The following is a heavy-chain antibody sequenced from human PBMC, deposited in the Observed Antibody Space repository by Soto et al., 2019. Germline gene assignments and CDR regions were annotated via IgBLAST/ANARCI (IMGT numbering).Heavy chain of an antibody. CDR3: ARVERGTATTVVDAFDI. J-gene: IGHJ3*02. CDR1: GGFVSSGSYY. D-gene: IGHD1-1*01. V-gene: IGHV4-34*01. Sequence: QVQLQQWGAGLLKPSETLSLTCAVYGGFVSSGSYYWSWIRQPPGKGLEWIGEMSHSGGTHFNPSLKIGVTMSVDTSKNQFSLKMSSVTAADTALYYCARVERGTATTVVDAFDIWGPGTMGTVSS. CDR2: MSHSGGT.